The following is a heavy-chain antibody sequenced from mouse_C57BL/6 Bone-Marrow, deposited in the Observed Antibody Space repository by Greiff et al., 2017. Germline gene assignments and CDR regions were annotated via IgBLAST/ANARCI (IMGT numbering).Heavy chain of an antibody. CDR2: INPYNGGT. CDR3: ARGDYGSSWFAY. V-gene: IGHV1-19*01. J-gene: IGHJ3*01. D-gene: IGHD1-1*01. CDR1: GYTFTDYY. Sequence: EVMLVESGPVLVKPGASVKMSCKASGYTFTDYYMNWVKQSHGKSLEWIGVINPYNGGTSYNQKFKGKATLTVDKSSSTAYMELNSLTSEDSAVYYCARGDYGSSWFAYWGQGTLVTVSA.